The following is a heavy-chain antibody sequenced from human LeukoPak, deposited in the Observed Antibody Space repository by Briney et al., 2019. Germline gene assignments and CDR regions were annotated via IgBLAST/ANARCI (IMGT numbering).Heavy chain of an antibody. CDR2: IIPIFGTA. CDR3: ASFHRQLWIVY. J-gene: IGHJ4*02. V-gene: IGHV1-69*05. Sequence: SVKVSCKASGGTFSSYAISWVRQAPGQGLEWMGRIIPIFGTANYAQKFQGRVTITTGESTSTAYMELSSLRSEDTAVYYCASFHRQLWIVYWGQGTLVTVSS. CDR1: GGTFSSYA. D-gene: IGHD5-18*01.